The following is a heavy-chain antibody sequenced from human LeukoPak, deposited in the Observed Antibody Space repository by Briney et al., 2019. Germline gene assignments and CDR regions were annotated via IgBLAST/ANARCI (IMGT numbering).Heavy chain of an antibody. J-gene: IGHJ4*02. CDR3: AKMVDYYDSSGVDY. Sequence: PGGSLRLSRAASGFTFSSHAMSWVRQAPGKGLEWVSAISGSGGSTYYADSVKGRFTISRDNSKNTLYLQMNSLRAEDTAVYYCAKMVDYYDSSGVDYWGQGTLVTVSS. D-gene: IGHD3-22*01. CDR2: ISGSGGST. CDR1: GFTFSSHA. V-gene: IGHV3-23*01.